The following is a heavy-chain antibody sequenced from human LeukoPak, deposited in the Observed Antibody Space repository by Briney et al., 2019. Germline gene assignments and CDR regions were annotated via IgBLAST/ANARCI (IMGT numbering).Heavy chain of an antibody. V-gene: IGHV3-21*01. CDR1: GFTFSSYS. J-gene: IGHJ4*02. D-gene: IGHD3-10*01. CDR3: ARDRGYGSGSFARFELDY. CDR2: ISSSSSYI. Sequence: GGSLRLSCAASGFTFSSYSMNWVRQAPGKGLEWVSSISSSSSYIYYADSVKGRFTISRDNAKNSLYLQMNSLRAEDTAVYYCARDRGYGSGSFARFELDYWGQGTLVTVSS.